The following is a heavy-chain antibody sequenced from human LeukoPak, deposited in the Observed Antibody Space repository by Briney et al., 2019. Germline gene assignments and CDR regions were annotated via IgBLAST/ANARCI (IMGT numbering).Heavy chain of an antibody. V-gene: IGHV1-69*13. CDR1: GGTFSSYA. J-gene: IGHJ5*02. CDR3: ARDVGCTSTSCHNWFDP. CDR2: IIPIFGTA. D-gene: IGHD2-2*01. Sequence: SVKVSCKASGGTFSSYAISWVRQAPGQGLEWMGGIIPIFGTANYAQKFQGRVTITADESTSTAYMELSSLRSEDTAVYYCARDVGCTSTSCHNWFDPWGQGTLVTVSS.